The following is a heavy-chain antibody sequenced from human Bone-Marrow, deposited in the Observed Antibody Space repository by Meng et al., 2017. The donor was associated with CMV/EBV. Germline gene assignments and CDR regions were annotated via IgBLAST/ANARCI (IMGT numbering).Heavy chain of an antibody. CDR2: IIPILGIA. CDR3: ARWGYCSGGSCLDY. V-gene: IGHV1-69*04. D-gene: IGHD2-15*01. CDR1: GYTFTSYD. J-gene: IGHJ4*02. Sequence: SVKVSCKASGYTFTSYDINWVRQAPGQGLEWMGRIIPILGIANYAQKFQGRVTITADKSTSTAYMELSSLRSEDTAVYYCARWGYCSGGSCLDYWGQGTLVTVSS.